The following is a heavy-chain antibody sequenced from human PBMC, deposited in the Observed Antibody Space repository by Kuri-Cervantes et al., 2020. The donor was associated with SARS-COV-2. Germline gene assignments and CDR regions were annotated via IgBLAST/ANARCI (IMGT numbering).Heavy chain of an antibody. D-gene: IGHD4-11*01. Sequence: SGPTLVKPTQTLTLTCTFSGFSLTTSGMCVAWIRQPPGKALEWLARIDWDDDKYYSTSLRTRPTISKDTSKDQVVLTMTNMDPVDTATYYCARIQATTVIADYWGQGTLVTVSS. J-gene: IGHJ4*02. CDR1: GFSLTTSGMC. V-gene: IGHV2-70*11. CDR2: IDWDDDK. CDR3: ARIQATTVIADY.